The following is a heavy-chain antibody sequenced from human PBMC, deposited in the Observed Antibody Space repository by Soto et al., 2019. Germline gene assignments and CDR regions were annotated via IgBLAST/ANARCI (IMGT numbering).Heavy chain of an antibody. CDR2: IYYSGST. V-gene: IGHV4-61*01. J-gene: IGHJ6*04. D-gene: IGHD6-6*01. CDR1: GGSISGGSNY. CDR3: ARNFRAGSSSPQYYYYSGMDV. Sequence: SETLSLTCTVSGGSISGGSNYWCWIRHPPGKGLEWIGYIYYSGSTNYNPSLKSRVTISVDTSKNQFSLKLSSVTAADTAVYYWARNFRAGSSSPQYYYYSGMDVGGKGPTVTVSS.